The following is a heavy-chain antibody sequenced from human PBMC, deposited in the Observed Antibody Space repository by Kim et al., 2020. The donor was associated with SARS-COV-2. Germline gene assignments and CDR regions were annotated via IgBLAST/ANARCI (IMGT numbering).Heavy chain of an antibody. J-gene: IGHJ6*02. V-gene: IGHV1-69*13. CDR1: GGTFRNSV. CDR3: ARIPQFYYGSTIDYYYGMDV. D-gene: IGHD3-10*01. CDR2: IIPIFNTA. Sequence: SVKVSCQASGGTFRNSVINWVRQAPGQGLEWMGGIIPIFNTANYAQKFQGRVTITAAESANTAYMELSSLRSEDTAVYYCARIPQFYYGSTIDYYYGMDVWGQGTTVTVSS.